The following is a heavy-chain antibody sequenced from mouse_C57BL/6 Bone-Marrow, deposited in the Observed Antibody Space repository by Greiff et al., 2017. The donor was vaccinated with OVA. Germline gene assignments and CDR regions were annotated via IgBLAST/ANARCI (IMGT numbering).Heavy chain of an antibody. D-gene: IGHD1-1*01. Sequence: VQLQQSGPELVKPGASVKIPCKASGYTFTDYNMDWVKQSHGKSLEWIGDINPNNGGTIYNQKFKGKATLTVDKSSSTAYMELRSLTSEDTAVYYCARNGYDGSSSAWFAYWGQGTLVTVSA. CDR1: GYTFTDYN. CDR2: INPNNGGT. J-gene: IGHJ3*01. V-gene: IGHV1-18*01. CDR3: ARNGYDGSSSAWFAY.